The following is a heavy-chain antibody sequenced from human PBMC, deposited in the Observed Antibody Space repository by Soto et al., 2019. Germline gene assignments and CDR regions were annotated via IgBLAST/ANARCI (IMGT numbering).Heavy chain of an antibody. D-gene: IGHD3-22*01. Sequence: GGSLRLSCGVSGVTVSSNSMNWVRQAPGKGLEWVSVISSGGGTNYADSVRGRFAISRDTSRNILYLQMSLLRVEDTAVYYCARDHPLFSFGYQRGIYFDYWGQGALVTVSS. J-gene: IGHJ4*02. V-gene: IGHV3-66*01. CDR3: ARDHPLFSFGYQRGIYFDY. CDR1: GVTVSSNS. CDR2: ISSGGGT.